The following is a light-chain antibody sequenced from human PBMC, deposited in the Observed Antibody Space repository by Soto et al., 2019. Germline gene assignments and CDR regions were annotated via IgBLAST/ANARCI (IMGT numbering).Light chain of an antibody. CDR2: GAS. CDR1: QSVSSN. Sequence: EIVMTQSPATLSVSPGERATLSCWASQSVSSNLAWYQQKPGQAPRLLIFGASTRVTGIPARFSGSGSGTEFTLTISSPQSEDFAIYYCQQYNNGPPDTFGQGTKLEIK. CDR3: QQYNNGPPDT. V-gene: IGKV3-15*01. J-gene: IGKJ2*01.